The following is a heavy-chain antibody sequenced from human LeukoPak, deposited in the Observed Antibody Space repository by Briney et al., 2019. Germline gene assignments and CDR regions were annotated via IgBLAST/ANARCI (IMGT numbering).Heavy chain of an antibody. CDR1: GSSINDHS. CDR2: IYTSGST. CDR3: ARHKMGDWFDP. V-gene: IGHV4-4*09. J-gene: IGHJ5*02. D-gene: IGHD3-16*01. Sequence: SETLSLTCTVSGSSINDHSWGWIRQPPGKGLEWIGYIYTSGSTNYNPSLKSRVTISVDTSKNQFSLKLSSVTAADTAVYYCARHKMGDWFDPWGQGTLVTVSS.